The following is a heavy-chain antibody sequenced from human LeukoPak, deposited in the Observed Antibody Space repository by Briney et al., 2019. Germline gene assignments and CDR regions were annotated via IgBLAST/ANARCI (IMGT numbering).Heavy chain of an antibody. Sequence: SETLSLTCTVSGGSISSSSYYWGWIRQPPGKGLEWIGSIYYSGSTYYNPSLKSRVTISVDTSKNQFSLKLSSVTAADTAVYYCARGPRIAAAVVSYYYYMDVWGKGTTVTVSS. CDR1: GGSISSSSYY. CDR3: ARGPRIAAAVVSYYYYMDV. J-gene: IGHJ6*03. D-gene: IGHD6-13*01. CDR2: IYYSGST. V-gene: IGHV4-39*07.